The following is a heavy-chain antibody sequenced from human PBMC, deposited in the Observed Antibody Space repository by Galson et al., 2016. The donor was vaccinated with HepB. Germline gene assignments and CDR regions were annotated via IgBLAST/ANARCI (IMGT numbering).Heavy chain of an antibody. CDR1: GFTFSSYV. V-gene: IGHV3-23*01. CDR3: PKTAPIAAAGLIDY. CDR2: ISGSGSTT. J-gene: IGHJ4*02. Sequence: SLRLSCAASGFTFSSYVMTWVRQTPGKGLEWVSSISGSGSTTYYADSVKGRFTTSRDNSQRRVFLQMNSLRADDTAVYYCPKTAPIAAAGLIDYWGQGTLVSVSS. D-gene: IGHD6-13*01.